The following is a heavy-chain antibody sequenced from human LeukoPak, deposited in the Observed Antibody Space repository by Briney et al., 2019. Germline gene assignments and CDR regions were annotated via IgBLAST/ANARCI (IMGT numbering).Heavy chain of an antibody. Sequence: ASVKVSCKASGFTFTSSAVQWVRQARGQRLEWIGWIVVGSGNTNYAQKFQERVTITRDMSTSTAYMELSSLRSEDTAVYYSAADRMTTVTYWYFDLWGRGTLVTVSS. CDR2: IVVGSGNT. V-gene: IGHV1-58*01. CDR3: AADRMTTVTYWYFDL. D-gene: IGHD4-17*01. CDR1: GFTFTSSA. J-gene: IGHJ2*01.